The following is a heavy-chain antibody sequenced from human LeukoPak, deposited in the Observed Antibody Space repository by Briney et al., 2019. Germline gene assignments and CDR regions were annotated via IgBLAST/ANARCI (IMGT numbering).Heavy chain of an antibody. CDR1: GYTFTWDG. CDR2: ISAYNART. CDR3: ARVSERFLEWLLGNYYYMDV. Sequence: ASVKVSCKVSGYTFTWDGVTWVRQAPGQGLEWMGWISAYNARTNYSQKFQGRVPMPTDPSTRTASMAMRRLKSEETAVYFCARVSERFLEWLLGNYYYMDVCGKGTTVTVSS. D-gene: IGHD3-3*01. J-gene: IGHJ6*03. V-gene: IGHV1-18*01.